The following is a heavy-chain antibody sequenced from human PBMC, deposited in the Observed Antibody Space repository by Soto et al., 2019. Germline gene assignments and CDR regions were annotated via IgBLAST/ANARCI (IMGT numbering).Heavy chain of an antibody. CDR2: ISAYNGNT. J-gene: IGHJ6*02. D-gene: IGHD4-4*01. CDR1: GYTFTSYG. CDR3: AREYSTVTTSWDYYYYGMDV. Sequence: GASVKVSCKASGYTFTSYGISWVRQAPGQGLEWMGWISAYNGNTNYAQKLQGRVTMTTDTSTSTAYMELRSLRSDDTAVYYCAREYSTVTTSWDYYYYGMDVWGQGTTVTVSS. V-gene: IGHV1-18*01.